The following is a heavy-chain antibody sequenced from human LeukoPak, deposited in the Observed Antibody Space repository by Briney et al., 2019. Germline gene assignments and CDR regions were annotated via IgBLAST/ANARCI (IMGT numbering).Heavy chain of an antibody. CDR1: GGTFSSYT. D-gene: IGHD6-19*01. Sequence: GASVKVSCKASGGTFSSYTISWVRQAPGQGLEWMGRIIPILGIANYAQKFQGRVTITADKSTSTAYMELRSLRSDDTAVYYCARDEISGGWYNHWGQGTLVTVSS. CDR2: IIPILGIA. CDR3: ARDEISGGWYNH. J-gene: IGHJ1*01. V-gene: IGHV1-69*04.